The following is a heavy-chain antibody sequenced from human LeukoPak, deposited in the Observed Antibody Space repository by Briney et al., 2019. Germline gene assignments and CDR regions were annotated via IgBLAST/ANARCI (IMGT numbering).Heavy chain of an antibody. V-gene: IGHV1-2*06. J-gene: IGHJ4*02. Sequence: GASVKVSCKASGYTFTGYYMHWVRQAPGQGLEWMGRINPNSGGTNYAQKFQGRVTMTRDTSISTAYMELSRLRSGDTAVYYCATHWFEEPTVDYWGQGTLVTVSS. CDR2: INPNSGGT. CDR3: ATHWFEEPTVDY. CDR1: GYTFTGYY. D-gene: IGHD3-10*01.